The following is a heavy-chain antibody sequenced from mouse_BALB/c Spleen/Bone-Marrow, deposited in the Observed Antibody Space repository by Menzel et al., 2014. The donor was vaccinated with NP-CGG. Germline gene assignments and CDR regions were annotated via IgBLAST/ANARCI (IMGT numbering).Heavy chain of an antibody. CDR1: GYTFTSYW. CDR2: IYPGDGDT. J-gene: IGHJ1*01. CDR3: AREDDGYYDWYFDV. D-gene: IGHD2-3*01. Sequence: QVQLQQSGAELARPGALVKLSCKASGYTFTSYWMQWVKQRPGQGLEWIGAIYPGDGDTRYTQKFKGKATLTADKSSSTAYMQLSSLASEDSAVYYCAREDDGYYDWYFDVWGAGTTVTVSS. V-gene: IGHV1-87*01.